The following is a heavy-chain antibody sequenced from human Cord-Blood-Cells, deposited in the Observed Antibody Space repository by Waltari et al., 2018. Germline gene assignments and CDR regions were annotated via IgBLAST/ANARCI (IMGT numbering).Heavy chain of an antibody. CDR1: GGSFSGYY. CDR3: ARGRGYSYGYRFDP. V-gene: IGHV4-34*01. CDR2: INHSGST. D-gene: IGHD5-18*01. J-gene: IGHJ5*02. Sequence: QVQLQQWGAGLLKPSETLSLTCAVYGGSFSGYYWSWIRQPPGKGLEWIGEINHSGSTNHNPALKSRVTISVDTSKNQFSLKLSSVTAADTAVYYCARGRGYSYGYRFDPWGQGTLVTVSS.